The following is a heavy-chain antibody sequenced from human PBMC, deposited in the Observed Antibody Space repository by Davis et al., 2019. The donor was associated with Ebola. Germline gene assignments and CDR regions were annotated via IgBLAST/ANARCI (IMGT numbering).Heavy chain of an antibody. D-gene: IGHD2-21*02. CDR1: GGSISSGGYS. J-gene: IGHJ4*02. Sequence: PSETLSLTCAVSGGSISSGGYSWSWIRQPPGKGLEWIGYIYYSGSTYYNPSLKSRVTISVDTSKNQFSLKLSSVTAADTAVYYCARRAYCGGDCYSELNWGQGTLVTVSS. V-gene: IGHV4-30-2*03. CDR3: ARRAYCGGDCYSELN. CDR2: IYYSGST.